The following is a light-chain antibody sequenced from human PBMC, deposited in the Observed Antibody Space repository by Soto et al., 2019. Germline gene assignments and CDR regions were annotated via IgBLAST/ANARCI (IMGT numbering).Light chain of an antibody. CDR2: GAS. V-gene: IGKV3-20*01. Sequence: EIVLTQSPGTLSLSPGEGATLSCRASQSVTNNYLAWYQQKPGQAPRLLIYGASNRATGIPDRFSGSGSGTDCTLTISRLEPEDFAVYYCHQYGRSPWTFGQGTKVEIK. J-gene: IGKJ1*01. CDR1: QSVTNNY. CDR3: HQYGRSPWT.